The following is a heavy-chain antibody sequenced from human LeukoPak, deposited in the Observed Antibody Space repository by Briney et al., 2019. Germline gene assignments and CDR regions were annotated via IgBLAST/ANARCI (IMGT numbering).Heavy chain of an antibody. D-gene: IGHD6-19*01. V-gene: IGHV4-59*12. Sequence: PSETLSLTCTVSGGSISSYYWSWIRQPPGKGLEWIGYIYYSGSTNYNPSLKSRVTMSVDTSKNQFSLKLSSVTAADTAVYYCARDLSVAGKSDYWGQGTLVTVSS. J-gene: IGHJ4*02. CDR3: ARDLSVAGKSDY. CDR2: IYYSGST. CDR1: GGSISSYY.